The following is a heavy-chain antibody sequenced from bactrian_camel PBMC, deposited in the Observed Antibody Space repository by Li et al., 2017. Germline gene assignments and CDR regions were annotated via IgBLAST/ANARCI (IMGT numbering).Heavy chain of an antibody. D-gene: IGHD3*01. CDR3: AKEALTG. J-gene: IGHJ4*01. CDR2: ISWSGGST. Sequence: VQLVESGGGLVQPGGSLRLSCTASGLTFDDYAMGWFRQAPGKEREGVSCISWSGGSTYYADSVKGRFTISRDNAKNTLLMQMNSLKTEDTAMYYCAKEALTGWGQGTQVTVS. V-gene: IGHV3-1*01. CDR1: GLTFDDYA.